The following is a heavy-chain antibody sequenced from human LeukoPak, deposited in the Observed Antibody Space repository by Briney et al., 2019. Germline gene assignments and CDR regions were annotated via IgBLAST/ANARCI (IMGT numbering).Heavy chain of an antibody. D-gene: IGHD3-10*01. J-gene: IGHJ6*03. Sequence: GGSLRLSCAASGFTFSSYEMNWVRQAPGKGLEWVSYISSSGSTIYYADSVKGRFTISRDNAKNSLYLQMNSLRAEDTAVYYCARRYYGSGSYRIYYYYYMDVWGKGTTVTVSS. CDR2: ISSSGSTI. CDR3: ARRYYGSGSYRIYYYYYMDV. V-gene: IGHV3-48*03. CDR1: GFTFSSYE.